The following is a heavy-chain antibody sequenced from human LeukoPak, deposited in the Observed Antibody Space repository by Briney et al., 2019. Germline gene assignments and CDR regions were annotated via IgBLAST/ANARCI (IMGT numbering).Heavy chain of an antibody. CDR1: GGSFSGYY. V-gene: IGHV4-34*01. D-gene: IGHD1-26*01. Sequence: PSETLSLTCAVYGGSFSGYYWSWIRQPPGKGLEWIGEINHSGSTNYNPSLKSRVTISVDTSKNQFSLKLSSVTAADTAVYYCARYIVGAVDYWGQGSLVTASS. CDR3: ARYIVGAVDY. CDR2: INHSGST. J-gene: IGHJ4*02.